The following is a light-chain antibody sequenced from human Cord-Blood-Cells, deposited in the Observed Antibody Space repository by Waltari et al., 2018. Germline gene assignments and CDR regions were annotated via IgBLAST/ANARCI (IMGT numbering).Light chain of an antibody. V-gene: IGLV1-51*01. CDR2: DNN. Sequence: QTVLTQPPSVSAAPGHNVTISCSGSTPNIANTYVYWYQQLPGTAPKLLIYDNNKRPSGIPDRFSGSKSGTSATLGITGLQTGDEADYYCGTWDSSLSAGVFGGGTKLTVL. CDR1: TPNIANTY. J-gene: IGLJ3*02. CDR3: GTWDSSLSAGV.